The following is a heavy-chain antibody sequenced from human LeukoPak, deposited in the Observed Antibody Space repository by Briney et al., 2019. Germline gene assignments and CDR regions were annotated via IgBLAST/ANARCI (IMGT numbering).Heavy chain of an antibody. Sequence: SVKVSCKASGGTFSSYAISWVRQAPGQGLEWMGGIIPILGIANYAQRFQGRVTITADKSTSTAYMELSGLRSEDTAVYYCARRERFYDSDGYFEGDGFDIWGQGTMVTVSS. CDR1: GGTFSSYA. CDR2: IIPILGIA. CDR3: ARRERFYDSDGYFEGDGFDI. D-gene: IGHD3-22*01. J-gene: IGHJ3*02. V-gene: IGHV1-69*10.